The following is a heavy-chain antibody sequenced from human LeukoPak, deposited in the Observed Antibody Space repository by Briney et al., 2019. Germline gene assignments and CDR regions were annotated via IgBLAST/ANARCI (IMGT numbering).Heavy chain of an antibody. D-gene: IGHD2-2*01. J-gene: IGHJ4*02. CDR1: GGSISSYY. V-gene: IGHV4-59*08. Sequence: SETLSLTCTVSGGSISSYYWSWTRQPPGKGLEWIGYIYYSGSTNYNPSLKSRVTISVDTSKNQFSLKLSSVTAADTAVYYCARSDCSTSCYTDYWGQGTLVTVSS. CDR2: IYYSGST. CDR3: ARSDCSTSCYTDY.